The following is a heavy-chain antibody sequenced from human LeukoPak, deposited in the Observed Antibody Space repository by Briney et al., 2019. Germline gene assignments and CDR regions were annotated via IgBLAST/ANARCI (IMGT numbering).Heavy chain of an antibody. CDR1: GFTFSSYG. CDR3: AKDLGVAAAGTSFDY. V-gene: IGHV3-30*02. J-gene: IGHJ4*02. CDR2: IRYDGSNK. D-gene: IGHD6-13*01. Sequence: GGSLRLSCAASGFTFSSYGMHWVRQAPGKGLEWVAFIRYDGSNKYYADSVKGRFTISRDNSKNTLYLQMNSLRAEDTAVYYCAKDLGVAAAGTSFDYWGQGTLVTVSS.